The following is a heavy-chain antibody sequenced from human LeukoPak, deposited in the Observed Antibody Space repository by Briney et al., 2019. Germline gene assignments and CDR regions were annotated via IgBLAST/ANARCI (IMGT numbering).Heavy chain of an antibody. CDR1: GFTFSSYA. J-gene: IGHJ4*02. V-gene: IGHV3-30*01. Sequence: GGSLRLSCAASGFTFSSYAMHWVRQAPGKGLEWVAVISYDGSNKYYADSVKGRFTISRDNSKNTLYLQMNSLRAEDTAVYYCARDASTEYQLLSYFDYWGQGTLVTASS. CDR2: ISYDGSNK. CDR3: ARDASTEYQLLSYFDY. D-gene: IGHD2-2*01.